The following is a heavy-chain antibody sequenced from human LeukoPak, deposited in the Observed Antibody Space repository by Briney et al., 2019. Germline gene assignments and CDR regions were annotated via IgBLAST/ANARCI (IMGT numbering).Heavy chain of an antibody. V-gene: IGHV4-39*01. CDR3: AGLAWAEYFQH. CDR2: IYYSGST. Sequence: SQTLSLTCTVSGGSISSSSYYWGWIRQPPGKGLEWIGSIYYSGSTYYNPSLKSRVTISVDTSKNQFSLKLSSVTAADTAVYYCAGLAWAEYFQHWGQGTLVTVSS. J-gene: IGHJ1*01. CDR1: GGSISSSSYY.